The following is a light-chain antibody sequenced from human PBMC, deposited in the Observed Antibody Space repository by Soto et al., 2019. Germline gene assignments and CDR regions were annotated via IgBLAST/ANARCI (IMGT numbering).Light chain of an antibody. CDR2: WAS. V-gene: IGKV4-1*01. J-gene: IGKJ1*01. CDR3: QQYYSTPTWT. CDR1: QSLLYSSNNKNY. Sequence: DIVMTQSPDSLAVSLGERATINCKSSQSLLYSSNNKNYQAWYQQNPGQPPKLLIYWASTRDSGVPDRFSGSGSGTDFTLTISSLQAEDLAVYYCQQYYSTPTWTFGQGTKVEIK.